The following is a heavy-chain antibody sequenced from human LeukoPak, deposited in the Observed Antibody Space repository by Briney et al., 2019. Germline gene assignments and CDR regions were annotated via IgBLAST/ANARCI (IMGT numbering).Heavy chain of an antibody. CDR3: ARGSVVRGVLNYYGMDV. J-gene: IGHJ6*04. CDR1: GFTFSSYS. V-gene: IGHV3-21*01. D-gene: IGHD3-10*01. CDR2: ISSSSSYI. Sequence: GGSLRLSCAASGFTFSSYSMNWVRHAPGKGLEWVSSISSSSSYIYYADSVKGRFTISRDNAKNSLYLQMNSLRAEDTAVYYCARGSVVRGVLNYYGMDVWGKGTTVTVSS.